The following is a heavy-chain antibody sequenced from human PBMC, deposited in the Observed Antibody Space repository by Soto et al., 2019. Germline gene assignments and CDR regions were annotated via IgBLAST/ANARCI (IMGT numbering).Heavy chain of an antibody. CDR1: GGSISSSSYY. Sequence: SETLSLTCTVSGGSISSSSYYWGWIRQPPGKGLEWIGSIYYSGSTYYNPSLKSRVTISVDTSKNQFSLELSSVTAADTAAYYCAITLGGLVLRNWYFDLWGRGTLVTVS. CDR3: AITLGGLVLRNWYFDL. CDR2: IYYSGST. D-gene: IGHD6-19*01. J-gene: IGHJ2*01. V-gene: IGHV4-39*01.